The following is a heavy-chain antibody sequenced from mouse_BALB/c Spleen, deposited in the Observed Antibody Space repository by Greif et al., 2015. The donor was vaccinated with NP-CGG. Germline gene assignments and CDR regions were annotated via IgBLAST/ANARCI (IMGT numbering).Heavy chain of an antibody. CDR1: GFTFTDYY. D-gene: IGHD1-2*01. CDR3: ARAIHYYGYVGYFDV. Sequence: DVHLVESGGGLVQPGGSLRLSCATSGFTFTDYYMSWVRQPPGKALEWLGFIRNKANGYTTEYSASVKGRFTISRDNSQSILYLQMNTLRAEDSATYYCARAIHYYGYVGYFDVWGAGTTVTVSS. V-gene: IGHV7-3*02. J-gene: IGHJ1*01. CDR2: IRNKANGYTT.